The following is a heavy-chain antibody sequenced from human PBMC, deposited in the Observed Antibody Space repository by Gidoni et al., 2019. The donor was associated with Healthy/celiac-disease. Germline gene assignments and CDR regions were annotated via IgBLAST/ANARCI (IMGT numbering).Heavy chain of an antibody. CDR3: AHRITMVRGEGAFDI. CDR2: IYWNDDK. V-gene: IGHV2-5*01. Sequence: QITLKESGPTLVKPTQTLPLTCTFSGFSLSTSGVGMAWIRQPPGKPLEWLALIYWNDDKRYSPSLKSRLTITKDTAKNQVVLTMTNMDPVDTATYYCAHRITMVRGEGAFDIWGQGTMVTVSS. CDR1: GFSLSTSGVG. J-gene: IGHJ3*02. D-gene: IGHD3-10*01.